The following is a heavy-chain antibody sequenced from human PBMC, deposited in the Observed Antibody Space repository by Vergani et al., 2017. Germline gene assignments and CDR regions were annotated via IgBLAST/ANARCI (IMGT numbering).Heavy chain of an antibody. V-gene: IGHV4-61*02. J-gene: IGHJ3*01. CDR3: ARQFWVSQGVGAIEA. CDR1: GGAVNSGSNF. Sequence: QLQLQESGPGLVKPSETLSLTCSVSGGAVNSGSNFWTWLRQPAGKGLEWIGRTSTDGSTDYNPSLKSRVTVSVDTSKTQISLRLTSVTAEDTAVYYCARQFWVSQGVGAIEAWGSGTEVSVSS. CDR2: TSTDGST. D-gene: IGHD3-16*01.